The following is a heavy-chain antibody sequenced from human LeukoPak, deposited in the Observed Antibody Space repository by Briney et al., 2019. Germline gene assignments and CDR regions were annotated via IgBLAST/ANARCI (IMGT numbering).Heavy chain of an antibody. CDR3: VSAYGGLLDY. CDR2: ISGSGDTI. J-gene: IGHJ4*02. D-gene: IGHD3-16*01. V-gene: IGHV3-48*03. Sequence: PGGSLRLSCAASGFTFSAYEMNWVRQAPGKGLKWLSYISGSGDTIYYAESVKGRFTISRDNAKNSLYLQMSSLRAEDTAVYYCVSAYGGLLDYWGQGTLVTVSS. CDR1: GFTFSAYE.